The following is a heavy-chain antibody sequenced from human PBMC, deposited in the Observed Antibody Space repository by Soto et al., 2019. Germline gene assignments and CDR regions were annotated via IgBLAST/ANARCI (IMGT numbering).Heavy chain of an antibody. CDR2: FDPEDGET. CDR1: GYTLTELS. V-gene: IGHV1-24*01. J-gene: IGHJ6*02. Sequence: ASVKVSCKVSGYTLTELSMHWVRQAPGKGLEWMGGFDPEDGETIYAQKFQGRVTMTEDTSTSTAYMELSSLRSEDTSVYYCGRDSKWDDTSVGMDVWGQGTKVTVS. D-gene: IGHD2-2*01. CDR3: GRDSKWDDTSVGMDV.